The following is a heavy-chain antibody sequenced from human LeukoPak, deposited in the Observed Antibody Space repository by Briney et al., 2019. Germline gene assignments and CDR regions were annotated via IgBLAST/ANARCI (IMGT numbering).Heavy chain of an antibody. D-gene: IGHD3-22*01. CDR1: GGSISSYY. J-gene: IGHJ4*02. Sequence: PSETLSLTCTVSGGSISSYYWSWIRQPPGKGLEWIGYIYYSRSTNYNPSLKSRVTISVDTSKNQFSLKLSSVTAADTAVYYCARHYYDSSGPNFDYWGQGTLVTVSS. CDR2: IYYSRST. V-gene: IGHV4-59*08. CDR3: ARHYYDSSGPNFDY.